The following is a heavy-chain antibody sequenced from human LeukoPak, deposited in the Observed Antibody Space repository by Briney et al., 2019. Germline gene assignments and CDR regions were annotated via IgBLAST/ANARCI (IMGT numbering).Heavy chain of an antibody. Sequence: SETLSLTCTVSGRSISPYSWSWIRQPAGKRLEWIGRIYASGNTNYNPSLKSRVTISVDTSKNQFSLNLSSVTAADTAVYYCARGLRGIMAGFDYWGQGTLVTVSS. CDR2: IYASGNT. D-gene: IGHD6-19*01. CDR3: ARGLRGIMAGFDY. CDR1: GRSISPYS. J-gene: IGHJ4*02. V-gene: IGHV4-4*07.